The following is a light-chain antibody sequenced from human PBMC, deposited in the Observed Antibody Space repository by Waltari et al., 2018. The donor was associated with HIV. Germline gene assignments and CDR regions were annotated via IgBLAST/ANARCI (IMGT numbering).Light chain of an antibody. J-gene: IGLJ3*02. Sequence: QSVSTQPPSVSAAPGPKVTISCSGSHSNIANTFVSWYQHLPGTAPNLLLYENNRRPSRIPDRFSASKTGTSATLGITGLQTGDEAIYYCATWDNSLRAMFGGGTKLTVL. CDR3: ATWDNSLRAM. CDR2: ENN. V-gene: IGLV1-51*01. CDR1: HSNIANTF.